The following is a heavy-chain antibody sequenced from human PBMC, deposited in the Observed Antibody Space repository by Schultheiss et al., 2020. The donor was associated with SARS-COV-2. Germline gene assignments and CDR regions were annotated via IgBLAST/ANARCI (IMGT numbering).Heavy chain of an antibody. D-gene: IGHD3-10*01. CDR3: ARESTELGGMDV. V-gene: IGHV4-59*01. Sequence: SETLSLTCTVSGCSISSYYWSWIRQPPGKGLEWIGYIYYSGSTNYNPSLKSRVTISVDTSKNQFSLKLSSVTAADTAVYYCARESTELGGMDVWGQGTTVTVSS. CDR2: IYYSGST. J-gene: IGHJ6*02. CDR1: GCSISSYY.